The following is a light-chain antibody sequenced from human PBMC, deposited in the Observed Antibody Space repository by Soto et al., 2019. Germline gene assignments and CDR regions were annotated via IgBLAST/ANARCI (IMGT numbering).Light chain of an antibody. CDR3: SSYIRTTTFYV. CDR1: SRDVGVYNY. V-gene: IGLV2-14*01. J-gene: IGLJ1*01. Sequence: QSALTQPVSVSGSPGQSITISCTGTSRDVGVYNYVSWYQVHPGRVPKLIIYEATKRPSGISDRFSGSRSGNTASLTISGLQAEDEADYYCSSYIRTTTFYVFGTGTKLTVI. CDR2: EAT.